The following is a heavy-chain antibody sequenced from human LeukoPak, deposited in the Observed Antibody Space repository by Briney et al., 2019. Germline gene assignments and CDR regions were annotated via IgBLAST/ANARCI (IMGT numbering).Heavy chain of an antibody. D-gene: IGHD3-3*01. CDR3: ARGVRPYDFWSGYSHPDYFDY. CDR2: INPSGGST. CDR1: GYTFTSYY. Sequence: ASVKVSCKASGYTFTSYYMHWVRQAPGQGLEWMGIINPSGGSTNYAQKFQGRVTMTRNTSISTAYMELSSLRSEDTAVYYCARGVRPYDFWSGYSHPDYFDYWGQGTLVTVSS. J-gene: IGHJ4*02. V-gene: IGHV1-46*01.